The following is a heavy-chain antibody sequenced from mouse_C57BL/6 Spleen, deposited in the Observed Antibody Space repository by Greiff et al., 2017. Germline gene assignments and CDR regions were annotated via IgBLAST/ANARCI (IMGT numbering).Heavy chain of an antibody. D-gene: IGHD2-4*01. V-gene: IGHV1-82*01. Sequence: QVQLQQSGPELVKPGASVKISCKASGYAFSSSWMNWVKQRPGKGLEWIGRIYPGDGDTNYNGKFKGKATLTADKSSSTAYMQLSSLKSEDSAVYFCARVYDYDGYAKGYWGQGTSVTVSS. J-gene: IGHJ4*01. CDR3: ARVYDYDGYAKGY. CDR2: IYPGDGDT. CDR1: GYAFSSSW.